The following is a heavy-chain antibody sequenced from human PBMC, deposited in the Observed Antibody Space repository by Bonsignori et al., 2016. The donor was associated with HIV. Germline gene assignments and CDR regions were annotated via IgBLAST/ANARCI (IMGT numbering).Heavy chain of an antibody. CDR2: IYYSGRT. CDR1: GGSISSYY. J-gene: IGHJ2*01. V-gene: IGHV4-59*01. D-gene: IGHD3-22*01. CDR3: ARGYYYDSSGYSTFWYFDL. Sequence: SETLSLTCTVSGGSISSYYWSWIRQPPGKGLEWIGYIYYSGRTNYNPSLRSRVTISVDTSMNQFSLKLSSVTATDTAVYYCARGYYYDSSGYSTFWYFDLWGRGTLVTVSS.